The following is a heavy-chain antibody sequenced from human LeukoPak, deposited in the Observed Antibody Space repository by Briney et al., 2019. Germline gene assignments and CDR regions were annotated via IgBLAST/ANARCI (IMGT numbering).Heavy chain of an antibody. V-gene: IGHV3-23*01. D-gene: IGHD2/OR15-2a*01. J-gene: IGHJ4*02. Sequence: GGSLRLSCAASGFTFSSYAMSWVRQAPGKGLEWVSAISDSGGNTFYADSVKGRFAISRDNSKNTLYLQMNSLRAEDTAVYYCAKGINSFFFDYWGRGTLVTVSS. CDR2: ISDSGGNT. CDR1: GFTFSSYA. CDR3: AKGINSFFFDY.